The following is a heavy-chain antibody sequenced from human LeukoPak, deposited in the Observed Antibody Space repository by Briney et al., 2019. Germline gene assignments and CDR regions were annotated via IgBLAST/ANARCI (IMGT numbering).Heavy chain of an antibody. Sequence: PSETLSLTCTVSGGSISSYYWSWIRQPPGKGLEWIGYIYYSGSTNYNPSLKSRVTISVDTSKNQFSLKLSSVTAADTAVYFCARHLRAVGATFGVNWFDPWGQGTLVTVSS. CDR1: GGSISSYY. CDR2: IYYSGST. V-gene: IGHV4-59*08. J-gene: IGHJ5*02. D-gene: IGHD1-26*01. CDR3: ARHLRAVGATFGVNWFDP.